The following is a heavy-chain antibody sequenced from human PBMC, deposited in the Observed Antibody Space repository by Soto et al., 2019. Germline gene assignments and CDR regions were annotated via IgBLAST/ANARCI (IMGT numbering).Heavy chain of an antibody. D-gene: IGHD3-22*01. CDR3: ARVGDDSSLQFDP. Sequence: SETLSLTCAVYGGSFSGYYWSWIRQPPGKGLEWIGEINHSGSTNYNPSLKSRVTISVDTSKNQFSLKLSSVTAADTAVYYCARVGDDSSLQFDPWGQGTLVTVSS. CDR1: GGSFSGYY. J-gene: IGHJ5*02. V-gene: IGHV4-34*01. CDR2: INHSGST.